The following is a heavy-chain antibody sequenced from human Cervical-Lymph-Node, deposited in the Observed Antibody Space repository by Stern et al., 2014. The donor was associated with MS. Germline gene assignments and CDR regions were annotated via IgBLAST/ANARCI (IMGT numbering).Heavy chain of an antibody. V-gene: IGHV4-31*03. Sequence: QLQLQESGPGLVKPSQTLSLTCTVSGGSFSSGDYFWSWIRQHPGKDLEWIGYISDSGKTFYNPFLKSRVSMSVDTSKNQFSLRLDSVTAADTAVYFCTRGRGVLVVSWFDLWGQGILATVSS. CDR1: GGSFSSGDYF. D-gene: IGHD3-10*01. CDR2: ISDSGKT. CDR3: TRGRGVLVVSWFDL. J-gene: IGHJ5*02.